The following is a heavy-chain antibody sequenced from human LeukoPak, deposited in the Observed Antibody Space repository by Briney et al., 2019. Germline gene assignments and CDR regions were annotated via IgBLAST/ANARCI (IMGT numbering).Heavy chain of an antibody. CDR2: VSSSSSYI. D-gene: IGHD5-24*01. V-gene: IGHV3-21*01. J-gene: IGHJ4*02. CDR3: ARAVGQAGWLQSRDYFDY. CDR1: GFTFSSYS. Sequence: GGSLRLSCVASGFTFSSYSMNWVRQAPGKGLEWVSSVSSSSSYIYYADSVKGRFTISRDDAKNSLYLQMNSLSAEDTAVYYCARAVGQAGWLQSRDYFDYWGQGTLVTVSS.